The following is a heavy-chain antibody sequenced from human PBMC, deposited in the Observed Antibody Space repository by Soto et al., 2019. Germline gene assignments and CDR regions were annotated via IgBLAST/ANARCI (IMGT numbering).Heavy chain of an antibody. D-gene: IGHD2-15*01. J-gene: IGHJ6*02. CDR3: TTAGRRVVYYYYGMDV. V-gene: IGHV3-15*01. Sequence: LRLSCAASGFTFSSYAMHWVRQAPGKGLEWVGRIKSKTDGGTTDYAAPVKGRFTISRDDSKNTLYLQMNSLKTEDTAVYYCTTAGRRVVYYYYGMDVWGQGTTVTVSS. CDR1: GFTFSSYA. CDR2: IKSKTDGGTT.